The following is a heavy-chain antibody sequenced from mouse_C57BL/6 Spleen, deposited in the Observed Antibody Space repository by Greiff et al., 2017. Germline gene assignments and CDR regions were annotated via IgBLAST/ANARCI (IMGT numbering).Heavy chain of an antibody. V-gene: IGHV1-18*01. CDR2: INPNNGGT. CDR3: AREEGSSPYAMDY. Sequence: VQLQQSGPELVKPGASVKIPCKASGYTFTDYNMDWVKQSHGKSLEWIGDINPNNGGTIYNQKFKGKATLTVDTSSSTAYMELRSLTSEDTAVYYCAREEGSSPYAMDYWGQGTSVTVSS. CDR1: GYTFTDYN. J-gene: IGHJ4*01. D-gene: IGHD1-1*01.